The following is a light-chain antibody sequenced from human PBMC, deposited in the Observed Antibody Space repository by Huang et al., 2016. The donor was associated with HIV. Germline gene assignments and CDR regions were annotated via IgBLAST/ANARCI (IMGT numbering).Light chain of an antibody. Sequence: EIVLTQSPATLSVSPGERATLSCRASQSVSRKLAWYQQKPGQAPRLLIHGASTRATGGPARFSGSGSGTEFTLTISSLQSEDFAVYYCQQYDTWPPYTFGQGTKLEIE. CDR2: GAS. CDR1: QSVSRK. J-gene: IGKJ2*01. V-gene: IGKV3-15*01. CDR3: QQYDTWPPYT.